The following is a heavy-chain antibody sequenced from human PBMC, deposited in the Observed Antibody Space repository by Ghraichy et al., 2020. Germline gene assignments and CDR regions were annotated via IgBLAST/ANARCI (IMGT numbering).Heavy chain of an antibody. D-gene: IGHD5-18*01. CDR1: GFTFSSYA. CDR2: ISSNGGST. Sequence: GGSLRLSCSASGFTFSSYAMHWVRQAPGKGLEYVSAISSNGGSTYYADSVKGRFTISRDNSKNTLYLQMSSLRAEDTAVYYCVKQGGGYSYGYRDFDYWGQGTLVTVSS. CDR3: VKQGGGYSYGYRDFDY. V-gene: IGHV3-64D*06. J-gene: IGHJ4*02.